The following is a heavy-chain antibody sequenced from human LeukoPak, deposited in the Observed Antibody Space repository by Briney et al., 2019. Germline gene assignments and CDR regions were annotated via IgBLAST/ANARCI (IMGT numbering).Heavy chain of an antibody. D-gene: IGHD6-19*01. J-gene: IGHJ3*02. Sequence: SETLSLTCTVSGGSISSYYWSRIRQPPGKGLEWIGYIYYSGSTNYNPSLKSRVTISVDTSKNQFSLKLSSVTAADTAVYYCARAIAVAGTDAFDIWGQGTMVTVSS. CDR1: GGSISSYY. CDR3: ARAIAVAGTDAFDI. CDR2: IYYSGST. V-gene: IGHV4-59*01.